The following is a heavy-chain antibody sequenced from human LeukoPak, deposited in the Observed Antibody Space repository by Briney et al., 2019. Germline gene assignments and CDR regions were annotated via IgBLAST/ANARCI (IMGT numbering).Heavy chain of an antibody. J-gene: IGHJ4*02. CDR3: AREPPKGMATMREGY. CDR1: GGSISSSSYY. Sequence: SETLSLTCTVSGGSISSSSYYWGWIRQPPGKGLEWFGSIYYSGSTYYNPSLKSRVTISVDTSKNQFSLKLSSVTAADTAVYYCAREPPKGMATMREGYWGQGTLVTVSS. V-gene: IGHV4-39*07. CDR2: IYYSGST. D-gene: IGHD5-24*01.